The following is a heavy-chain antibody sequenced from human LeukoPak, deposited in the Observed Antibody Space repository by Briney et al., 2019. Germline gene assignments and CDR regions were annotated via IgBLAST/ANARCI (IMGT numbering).Heavy chain of an antibody. Sequence: ASVKVSCKASGYTFTSYGISWVRQAPGQGLEWMGWISAYNGNTNYAQKFQGRVTMTRDTSTSTVYMELSSLRSEDTAVYYCARDLSYDFWSGYLCWGQGTLVTVSS. J-gene: IGHJ4*02. CDR2: ISAYNGNT. D-gene: IGHD3-3*01. CDR3: ARDLSYDFWSGYLC. CDR1: GYTFTSYG. V-gene: IGHV1-18*01.